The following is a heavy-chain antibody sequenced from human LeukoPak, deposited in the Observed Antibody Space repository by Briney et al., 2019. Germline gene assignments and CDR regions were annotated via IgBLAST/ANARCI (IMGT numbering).Heavy chain of an antibody. Sequence: SVKVSCKASGGTFSSYAISWVRQAPGQGLEWMGGIIPIFATANYAQKFQGRVTIAADESTSTAFMELSSLRSEDTAVYYCARGNPRSLLPYYFDYWGQGTLVTVSS. CDR1: GGTFSSYA. J-gene: IGHJ4*02. CDR3: ARGNPRSLLPYYFDY. V-gene: IGHV1-69*13. CDR2: IIPIFATA. D-gene: IGHD3-3*01.